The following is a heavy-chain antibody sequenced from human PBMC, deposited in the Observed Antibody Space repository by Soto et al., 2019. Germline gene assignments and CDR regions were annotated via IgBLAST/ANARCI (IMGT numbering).Heavy chain of an antibody. CDR2: ISDSGST. J-gene: IGHJ4*02. V-gene: IGHV4-59*08. CDR3: ARQGIATAGTSLDY. Sequence: PSETLSLTCTVSGGSIRSSYWSWIRQPPGKGLEWIGYISDSGSTNYNPSLKSRVTISVDTSKNQFSLKLSSVTAADTAVYYCARQGIATAGTSLDYWGQGTLVTVS. D-gene: IGHD6-13*01. CDR1: GGSIRSSY.